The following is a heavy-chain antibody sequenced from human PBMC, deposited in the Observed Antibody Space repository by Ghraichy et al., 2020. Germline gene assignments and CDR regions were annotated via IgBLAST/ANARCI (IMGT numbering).Heavy chain of an antibody. D-gene: IGHD6-13*01. CDR1: GFTFSSYG. Sequence: GGSLRLSCAASGFTFSSYGMHWVRQAPGKGLEWVAVISYDGSNKYYADSVKGRFTISRDNSKNTLYLQMNSLRAEDTAVYYCAKEGIAAAGTFPPMDVWGKGTTVTVSS. V-gene: IGHV3-30*18. CDR2: ISYDGSNK. CDR3: AKEGIAAAGTFPPMDV. J-gene: IGHJ6*03.